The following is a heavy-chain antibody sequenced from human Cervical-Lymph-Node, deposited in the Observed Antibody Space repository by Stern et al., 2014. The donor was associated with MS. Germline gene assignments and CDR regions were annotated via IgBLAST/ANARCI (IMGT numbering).Heavy chain of an antibody. CDR2: LSGGGRRT. D-gene: IGHD4-17*01. CDR3: AKEESDYTSPYYFDT. V-gene: IGHV3-23*04. Sequence: EVQLVQSGGGLEQPGGSLRLSCAASGFTFSDYAMNWVRQAPGKGLQWVSTLSGGGRRTYYADSVKGRFTISRDNSKNTLYLQMFSLRAEDTAVYYCAKEESDYTSPYYFDTWGQGTLVTVSS. CDR1: GFTFSDYA. J-gene: IGHJ4*02.